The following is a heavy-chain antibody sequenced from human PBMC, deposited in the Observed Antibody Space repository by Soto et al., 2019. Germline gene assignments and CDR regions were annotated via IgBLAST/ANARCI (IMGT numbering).Heavy chain of an antibody. Sequence: PSETLSLTCTVSGDSISSNYWTWIRQPPGKGLEWIGYIHYSGTTNYNPSLKSRVTISLDTSKNQFSLRLRSVTAADTAVYYCARDELRSAVAGSFYGMDVWGQGTTVTVSS. J-gene: IGHJ6*02. CDR1: GDSISSNY. D-gene: IGHD6-13*01. CDR2: IHYSGTT. V-gene: IGHV4-59*01. CDR3: ARDELRSAVAGSFYGMDV.